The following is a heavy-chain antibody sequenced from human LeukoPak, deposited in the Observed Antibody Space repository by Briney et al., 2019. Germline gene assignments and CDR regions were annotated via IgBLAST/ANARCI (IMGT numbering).Heavy chain of an antibody. Sequence: GGSLRLSCAASGFTSDDYAMHWVRQAPGKGLEWVSGISWNSGSIGYADSVKGRFTISRDNAKNSLYLQMNSLRAEDTALYYCAKGFGGYCSSTSCQGYFDYWGQGTLVTVSS. D-gene: IGHD2-2*01. CDR2: ISWNSGSI. J-gene: IGHJ4*02. V-gene: IGHV3-9*02. CDR3: AKGFGGYCSSTSCQGYFDY. CDR1: GFTSDDYA.